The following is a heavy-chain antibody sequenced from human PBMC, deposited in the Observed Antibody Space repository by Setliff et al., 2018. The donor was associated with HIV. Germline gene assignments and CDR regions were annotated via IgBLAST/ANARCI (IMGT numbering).Heavy chain of an antibody. CDR3: AREGCGDGTCYAPDL. Sequence: GSLRLSCAASGFTFSSSAMNWVRQAPGKGLEWVSYISNSVSTVYYADSVKGRFTISRDNAKNSMYLQMSSLRVEDTAVYYCAREGCGDGTCYAPDLWGQGTLVTVSS. CDR2: ISNSVSTV. V-gene: IGHV3-48*04. CDR1: GFTFSSSA. J-gene: IGHJ4*02. D-gene: IGHD2-15*01.